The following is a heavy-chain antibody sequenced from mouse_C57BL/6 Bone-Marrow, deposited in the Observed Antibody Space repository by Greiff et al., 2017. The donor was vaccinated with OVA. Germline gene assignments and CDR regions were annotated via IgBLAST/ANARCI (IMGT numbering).Heavy chain of an antibody. J-gene: IGHJ4*01. CDR1: GYAFSSYW. CDR3: ARPIPYYAMDY. CDR2: IYPGDGDT. Sequence: VKLQQSGAELVKPGASVKISCKASGYAFSSYWMNWVKQRPGKGLEWIGQIYPGDGDTNYNGKFKGKATLTADKSSSTAYMQLSSLTSEDSAVYFCARPIPYYAMDYWGQGTSVTVSS. V-gene: IGHV1-80*01.